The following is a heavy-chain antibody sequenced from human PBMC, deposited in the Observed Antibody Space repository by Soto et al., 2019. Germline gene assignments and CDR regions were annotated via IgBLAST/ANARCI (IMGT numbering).Heavy chain of an antibody. D-gene: IGHD4-17*01. Sequence: ASVKVSCKVSGYTLTELSMHWVRQAPGNGLEWMGGFDPEDGETIYAQKFQGRVTMTEDTSTDTAYMELSNLRSEDTAVYYCATDQSNPDYGDYVRFDYWGQGTLVTVSS. CDR1: GYTLTELS. J-gene: IGHJ4*02. CDR2: FDPEDGET. V-gene: IGHV1-24*01. CDR3: ATDQSNPDYGDYVRFDY.